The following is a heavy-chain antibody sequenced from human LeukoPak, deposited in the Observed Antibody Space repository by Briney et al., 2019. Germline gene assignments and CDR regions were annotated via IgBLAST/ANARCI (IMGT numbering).Heavy chain of an antibody. CDR1: GFTFSSYN. Sequence: PGGSLRLSCAASGFTFSSYNMNWVRQAPAKGLEWVSYISSSSSTIYYGDSVKGRFTVSRDNAKNSLYLQLNSLRGEDTAVYYCARVGYSGSPGDYWGQGTLVTVSS. J-gene: IGHJ4*02. CDR2: ISSSSSTI. CDR3: ARVGYSGSPGDY. V-gene: IGHV3-48*04. D-gene: IGHD1-26*01.